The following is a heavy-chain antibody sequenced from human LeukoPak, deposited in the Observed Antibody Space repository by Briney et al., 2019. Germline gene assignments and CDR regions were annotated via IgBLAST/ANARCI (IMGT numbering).Heavy chain of an antibody. CDR3: ARSHYDFWSGYHDAFDI. V-gene: IGHV1-69*05. CDR1: GGTFSSYA. D-gene: IGHD3-3*01. J-gene: IGHJ3*02. CDR2: IIPIFGTA. Sequence: ASVKVSCKASGGTFSSYAISWVQQAPGQGLEWMGRIIPIFGTANYAQKFQGRVTITTDESTSTAYMELSSLRSEDTAVYYCARSHYDFWSGYHDAFDIWGQGTMVTVSS.